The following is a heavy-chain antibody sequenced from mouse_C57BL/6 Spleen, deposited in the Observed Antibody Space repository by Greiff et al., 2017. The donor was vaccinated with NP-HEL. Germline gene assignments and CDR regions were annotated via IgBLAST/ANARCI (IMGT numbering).Heavy chain of an antibody. V-gene: IGHV7-3*01. J-gene: IGHJ1*03. D-gene: IGHD2-2*01. CDR3: ARSIYYGYDERYFDV. Sequence: EVKLMESGGGLVQPGGSLSLSCAASGFTFTDYYMSWVRQPPGKALEWLGFIRNKANGYTTEYSASVKGRFTISRDNSQSILYLQMNALRAEDSATYYCARSIYYGYDERYFDVWGTGTTVTVSS. CDR1: GFTFTDYY. CDR2: IRNKANGYTT.